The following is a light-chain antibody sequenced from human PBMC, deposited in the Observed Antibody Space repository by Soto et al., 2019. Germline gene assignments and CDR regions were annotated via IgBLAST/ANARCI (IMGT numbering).Light chain of an antibody. V-gene: IGLV2-18*02. Sequence: QSVLTQPPSVSGSPGQSVAISCTGTSSDVGNYNRVSWYQQPPGTAPKLMIYDVSNRPSGVPDRFSGSKSGNTASLTISGLQADDEADCYPTSSTSSSTYVLGTGPNVTVL. J-gene: IGLJ1*01. CDR1: SSDVGNYNR. CDR2: DVS. CDR3: TSSTSSSTYV.